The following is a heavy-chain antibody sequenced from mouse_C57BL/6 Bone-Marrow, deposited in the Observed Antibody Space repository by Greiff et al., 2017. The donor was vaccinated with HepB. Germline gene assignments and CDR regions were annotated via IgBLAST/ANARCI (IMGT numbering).Heavy chain of an antibody. CDR3: ARLGATVSPYAMDY. J-gene: IGHJ4*01. CDR2: ISNGGGST. V-gene: IGHV5-12*01. CDR1: GFTFSDYY. D-gene: IGHD1-1*01. Sequence: EVQRVESGGGLVQPGGSLKLSCAASGFTFSDYYMYWVRQTPEKRLEWVAYISNGGGSTYYPDTVKGRFTISRDNAKNTLYLQMSRLKSEDTAMYYCARLGATVSPYAMDYWGQGTSVTVSS.